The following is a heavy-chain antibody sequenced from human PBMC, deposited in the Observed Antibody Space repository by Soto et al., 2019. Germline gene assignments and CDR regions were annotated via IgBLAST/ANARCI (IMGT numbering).Heavy chain of an antibody. J-gene: IGHJ5*02. CDR3: AVYIYGGVFGMVTVLTLFDP. CDR1: GGSIVNYC. CDR2: IYYSGST. D-gene: IGHD3-3*01. V-gene: IGHV4-59*08. Sequence: PSQIMSLTRTVAGGSIVNYCWRWIRQPPGKGLEWVGYIYYSGSTNYNPSLKSRVTISVDTSKNHFSLKLSSVTAANPAAYYCAVYIYGGVFGMVTVLTLFDPWGQGTLVPVSS.